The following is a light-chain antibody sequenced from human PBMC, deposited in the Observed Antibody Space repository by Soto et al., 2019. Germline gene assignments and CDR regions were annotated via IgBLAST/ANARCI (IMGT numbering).Light chain of an antibody. J-gene: IGLJ2*01. V-gene: IGLV1-40*01. Sequence: QSVLTQPPSVSGAPGQRVTISCTGSSSNIGAGYDVHWYQQLPGTAPKLLIYGNSNRPSGVPDRFSGSKSGTSASLAITGLQAEDETDYYCQSYDGSLREVFGGGTKLTVL. CDR1: SSNIGAGYD. CDR3: QSYDGSLREV. CDR2: GNS.